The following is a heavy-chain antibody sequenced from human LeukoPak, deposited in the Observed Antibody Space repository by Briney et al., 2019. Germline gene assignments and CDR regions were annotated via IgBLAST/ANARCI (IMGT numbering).Heavy chain of an antibody. CDR3: ARVLRYLYWTVDV. Sequence: SETLSLTCAVYGGSFSGYYWSWIRQSPGKGLEWIGEVTHSGITNSNASLKSLVTMSVAMSKNQFSLKMTSVTAADTAVYYCARVLRYLYWTVDVWSQGTAITVSS. V-gene: IGHV4-34*10. CDR2: VTHSGIT. D-gene: IGHD3-16*02. CDR1: GGSFSGYY. J-gene: IGHJ6*02.